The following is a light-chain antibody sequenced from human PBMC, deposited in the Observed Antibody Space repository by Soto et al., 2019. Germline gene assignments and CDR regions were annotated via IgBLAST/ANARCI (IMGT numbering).Light chain of an antibody. CDR1: QSVNRN. V-gene: IGKV3-15*01. Sequence: EIVITQSPATLSVSPGESATLYCRASQSVNRNLAWYQQKPGQAPRLLIYSASTGATGIPARFSGSGSGTDFTLTISRLEPEDFAVYYCQQYGSSPWTFGQGTKVDIK. CDR2: SAS. J-gene: IGKJ1*01. CDR3: QQYGSSPWT.